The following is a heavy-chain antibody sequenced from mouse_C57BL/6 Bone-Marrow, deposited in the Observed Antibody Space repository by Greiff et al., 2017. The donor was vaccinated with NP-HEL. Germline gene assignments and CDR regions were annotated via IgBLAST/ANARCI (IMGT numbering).Heavy chain of an antibody. CDR2: IDPENGDT. Sequence: VQLKQSGAELVRPGASVKLSCTASGFNIKDDYMHWVKQRPEQGLEWIGWIDPENGDTEYASKFQGKATITADTSSNTAYLQLSSLTSEDTAVYYCTSENGYDSGYAMDYWGQGTSVTVSS. D-gene: IGHD2-2*01. J-gene: IGHJ4*01. CDR1: GFNIKDDY. CDR3: TSENGYDSGYAMDY. V-gene: IGHV14-4*01.